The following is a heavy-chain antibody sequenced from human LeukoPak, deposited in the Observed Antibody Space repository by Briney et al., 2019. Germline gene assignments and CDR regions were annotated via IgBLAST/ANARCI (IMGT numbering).Heavy chain of an antibody. CDR3: ARDQHYATDY. CDR1: GYMFTNYN. D-gene: IGHD2-2*01. V-gene: IGHV1-46*03. CDR2: VSASGANT. Sequence: APVKVSCKASGYMFTNYNMQWVRQAPGQGLEWMGMVSASGANTKYAQRFRGRVTMTSDTSTSTVYMELSSLISVDTAVYYCARDQHYATDYWGQGTLLTVYS. J-gene: IGHJ4*02.